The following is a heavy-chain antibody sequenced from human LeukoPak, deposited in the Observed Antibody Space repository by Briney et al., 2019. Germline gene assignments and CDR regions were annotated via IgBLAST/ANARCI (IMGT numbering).Heavy chain of an antibody. J-gene: IGHJ4*02. CDR2: IIPLLEIA. V-gene: IGHV1-69*10. D-gene: IGHD2-2*01. Sequence: GASVKVSCKASGGTFSNYAISWVRQAPGQGLERMGRIIPLLEIADYAQRFQGRVTITADKSTSTAYMELSSLGSEDTAVYYCASREGCSSNSCTLDYWGQGTLVTVSS. CDR1: GGTFSNYA. CDR3: ASREGCSSNSCTLDY.